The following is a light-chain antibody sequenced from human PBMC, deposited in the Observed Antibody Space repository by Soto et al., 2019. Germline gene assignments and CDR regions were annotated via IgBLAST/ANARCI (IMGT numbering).Light chain of an antibody. CDR1: QGMSSY. Sequence: AIRMTQPPASFSSSTEDIVTITCRASQGMSSYLAWYQQKPGKAPKLLIYAESTLQSGFTSRFSGSGSGTDFTLTISCVQSEDCETYYYQQYYSYPWTFGQGTKVELK. J-gene: IGKJ1*01. CDR2: AES. V-gene: IGKV1-8*01. CDR3: QQYYSYPWT.